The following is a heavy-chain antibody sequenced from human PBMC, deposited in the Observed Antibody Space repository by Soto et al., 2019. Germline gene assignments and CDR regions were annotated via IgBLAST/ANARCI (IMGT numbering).Heavy chain of an antibody. CDR3: ARDIYCSGGSCPAPFDP. D-gene: IGHD2-15*01. CDR2: INPNSGGT. Sequence: QVQLVQSGAEVKKPGASVKVSCKASGYTFTGYYMHWVRQAPGQGLEWMGWINPNSGGTNYAQKFQGWVTMTRDTSISTAYMELSRLRSDDTAVYYCARDIYCSGGSCPAPFDPWGQGTLVTVSS. J-gene: IGHJ5*02. CDR1: GYTFTGYY. V-gene: IGHV1-2*04.